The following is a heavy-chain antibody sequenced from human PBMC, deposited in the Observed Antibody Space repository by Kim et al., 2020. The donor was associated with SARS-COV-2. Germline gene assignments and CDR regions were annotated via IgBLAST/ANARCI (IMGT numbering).Heavy chain of an antibody. CDR3: ARSSGITIFGVVIPGDYYYGMDV. Sequence: GGSLRLSCAASGFTFSSYSMNWVRQAPGKGLEWVSSISSSSSYIYYADSVKGRFTISRDNAKNSLYLQMNSLRAEDTAVYYCARSSGITIFGVVIPGDYYYGMDVWGQGTTLTVSS. CDR2: ISSSSSYI. V-gene: IGHV3-21*01. CDR1: GFTFSSYS. D-gene: IGHD3-3*01. J-gene: IGHJ6*02.